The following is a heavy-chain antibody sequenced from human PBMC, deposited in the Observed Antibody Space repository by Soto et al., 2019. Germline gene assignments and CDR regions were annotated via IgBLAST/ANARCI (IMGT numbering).Heavy chain of an antibody. CDR1: GFTFSNAW. Sequence: EVQLVESGGGLVKPGGYLRLSCAASGFTFSNAWMNWVRQAPGKGLEWVGRIKSKTDGGTTDYAAPVKGRFTISRDDSKNTLYLQMNSLKTEDTAVYYCTTAEYYDSSGYLKWGQGTLVTVSS. J-gene: IGHJ4*02. CDR3: TTAEYYDSSGYLK. V-gene: IGHV3-15*07. D-gene: IGHD3-22*01. CDR2: IKSKTDGGTT.